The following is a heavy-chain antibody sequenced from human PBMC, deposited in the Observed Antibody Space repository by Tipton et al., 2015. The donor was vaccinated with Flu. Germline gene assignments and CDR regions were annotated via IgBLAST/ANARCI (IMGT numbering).Heavy chain of an antibody. CDR1: GGSISSYY. Sequence: TLSLTCTVSGGSISSYYWSWIRQPPGKGLEWIGYIYCSGSTNYNPSLKSRVTISVDTSKNQFSLKLSSVTAADTAVYYCARTPMVRGVIMPPDYWGQGTLVTVSS. CDR3: ARTPMVRGVIMPPDY. CDR2: IYCSGST. J-gene: IGHJ4*02. V-gene: IGHV4-59*01. D-gene: IGHD3-10*01.